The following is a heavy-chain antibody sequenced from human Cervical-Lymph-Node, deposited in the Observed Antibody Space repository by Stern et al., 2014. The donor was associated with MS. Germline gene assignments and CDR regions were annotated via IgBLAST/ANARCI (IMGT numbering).Heavy chain of an antibody. Sequence: VQLVQSGPEVKKPGASVQVSCKTSGYTFTDYYIHWVRQAPGQGLEWVGRINPNSGVTDYAQQFQGRVTLTGATSTTTSYMDLRSLRYDDTAVYYCGRRNCPNGICYIDYWGQGSLVTVSS. CDR3: GRRNCPNGICYIDY. D-gene: IGHD2-8*01. CDR1: GYTFTDYY. CDR2: INPNSGVT. V-gene: IGHV1-2*06. J-gene: IGHJ4*02.